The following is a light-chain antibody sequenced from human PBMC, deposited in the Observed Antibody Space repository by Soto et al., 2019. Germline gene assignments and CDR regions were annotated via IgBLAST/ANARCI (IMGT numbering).Light chain of an antibody. J-gene: IGKJ1*01. Sequence: EIVLTQSPGTLSLSPGERATLSCRASQSVSSSYLAWYQQQPGQAPRLLIDGASSSATGIPDRFSGSGSGTDFTLTISVLEPEDVAVYYCQQDGSSRWTFGQGTKVEIK. V-gene: IGKV3-20*01. CDR3: QQDGSSRWT. CDR1: QSVSSSY. CDR2: GAS.